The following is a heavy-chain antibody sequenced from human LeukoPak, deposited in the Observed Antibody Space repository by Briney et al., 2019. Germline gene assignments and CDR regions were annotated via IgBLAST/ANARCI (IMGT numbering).Heavy chain of an antibody. CDR3: AKYAAVGVRWFDP. CDR1: GFTFSSFA. Sequence: PGRSRRLACPVAGFTFSSFAMSCVRQAPGKGLEWVSAMSGRGGSIYYADSVKGRFTISRDNSNNTLYLQMNSLRAEDTAVYYCAKYAAVGVRWFDPWGQGTLVTVSS. D-gene: IGHD2-2*01. CDR2: MSGRGGSI. V-gene: IGHV3-23*01. J-gene: IGHJ5*02.